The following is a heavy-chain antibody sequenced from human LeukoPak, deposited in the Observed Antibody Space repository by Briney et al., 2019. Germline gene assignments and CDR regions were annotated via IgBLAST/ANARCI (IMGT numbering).Heavy chain of an antibody. J-gene: IGHJ6*02. D-gene: IGHD3-10*01. Sequence: PGGSLRLSCAASGFTFSTYGMHWLRQAPGKGPESVALIRHDRTETYHAESVKGRFTISRDDSKNTFYLQMNSLRAEDTAVYYCAKANRDHLSHYYGVDVWGQGTTVVVSS. CDR2: IRHDRTET. V-gene: IGHV3-30*02. CDR1: GFTFSTYG. CDR3: AKANRDHLSHYYGVDV.